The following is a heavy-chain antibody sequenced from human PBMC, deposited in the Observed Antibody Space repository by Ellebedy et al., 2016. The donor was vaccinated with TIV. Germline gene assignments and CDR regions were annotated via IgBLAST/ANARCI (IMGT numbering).Heavy chain of an antibody. CDR3: ASSRYHYYLGNTIFAY. V-gene: IGHV3-23*01. D-gene: IGHD3-10*01. Sequence: PGGSLRLSCTASGFTFSSYAMSWVRQAPGKGLEWVAGVNGGGLVIAYAASVKGRFTISRDNSKITLVLQMNSLRAEDTAVYYCASSRYHYYLGNTIFAYWGQGTLVTVSS. CDR1: GFTFSSYA. CDR2: VNGGGLVI. J-gene: IGHJ4*02.